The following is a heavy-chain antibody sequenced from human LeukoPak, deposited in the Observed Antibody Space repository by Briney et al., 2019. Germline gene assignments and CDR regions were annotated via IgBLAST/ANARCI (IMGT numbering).Heavy chain of an antibody. Sequence: SGGSLRLSXAASGFTFSSYAMSWVCQAPGKGLEWVSAISGSGGSTYYADSVKGRFTISRDNSKNTLYLQMNSLRAEDTAVYYCGRYYYDSSGSKGGLDYWGQGTLVTVSS. CDR2: ISGSGGST. CDR3: GRYYYDSSGSKGGLDY. CDR1: GFTFSSYA. V-gene: IGHV3-23*01. D-gene: IGHD3-22*01. J-gene: IGHJ4*02.